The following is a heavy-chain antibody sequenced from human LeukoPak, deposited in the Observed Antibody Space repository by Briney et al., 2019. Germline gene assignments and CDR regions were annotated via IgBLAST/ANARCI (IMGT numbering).Heavy chain of an antibody. CDR1: GFTVSSNY. Sequence: GGSLRLSCAASGFTVSSNYMSWVRQAPGKGLEWVSVIYSGGSTYYADSVKGRFTISRDNSKNTLYLQMNSLRAEDTAVYYCARPEWLAVNPYFDYWGQGTLVTVSS. CDR3: ARPEWLAVNPYFDY. CDR2: IYSGGST. D-gene: IGHD6-19*01. J-gene: IGHJ4*02. V-gene: IGHV3-66*04.